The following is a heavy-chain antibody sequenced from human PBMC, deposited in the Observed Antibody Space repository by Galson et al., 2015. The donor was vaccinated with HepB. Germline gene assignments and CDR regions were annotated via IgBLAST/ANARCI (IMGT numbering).Heavy chain of an antibody. CDR3: ARSGGTRGLVRLYYMDV. D-gene: IGHD6-6*01. Sequence: QSGAEVKKPGESLKISCTGSGYSFTSYWIGWVRQMPGKGLEWMGIIYPGDSDTRYSPSFQGQVTISADKSISTAYPQWSSLKASDAAMYYCARSGGTRGLVRLYYMDVWGKGTTVTVSS. CDR1: GYSFTSYW. V-gene: IGHV5-51*01. J-gene: IGHJ6*03. CDR2: IYPGDSDT.